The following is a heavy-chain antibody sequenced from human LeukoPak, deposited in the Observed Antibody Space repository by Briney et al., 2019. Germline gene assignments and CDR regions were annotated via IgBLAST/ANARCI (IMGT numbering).Heavy chain of an antibody. J-gene: IGHJ4*02. D-gene: IGHD2-15*01. CDR1: GFTFSSYW. V-gene: IGHV3-7*01. CDR3: AREYCSGGSCYHDY. CDR2: IKQDGSEE. Sequence: GGSLRLSCAASGFTFSSYWMSWVRQAPGKGLEWVANIKQDGSEEYYVDSVKGRFTISRDNAKNSLYLQMNSLRAEDTAVYYCAREYCSGGSCYHDYWGQGTLVTVSS.